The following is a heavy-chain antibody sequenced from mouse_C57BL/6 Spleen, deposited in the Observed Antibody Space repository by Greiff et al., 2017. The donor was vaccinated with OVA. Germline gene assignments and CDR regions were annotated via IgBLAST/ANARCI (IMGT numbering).Heavy chain of an antibody. Sequence: EVKVVESGGGLVKPGGSLKLSCAASGFTFSDYGMHWVRQAPEKGLEWVAYISSGSSTIYYADTVKGRFTISRDNAKNTLFLQMTSLRSEDTAMYYCARDIYYGNYVYYAMDYWGQGTSVTVSS. V-gene: IGHV5-17*01. D-gene: IGHD2-1*01. CDR2: ISSGSSTI. CDR1: GFTFSDYG. J-gene: IGHJ4*01. CDR3: ARDIYYGNYVYYAMDY.